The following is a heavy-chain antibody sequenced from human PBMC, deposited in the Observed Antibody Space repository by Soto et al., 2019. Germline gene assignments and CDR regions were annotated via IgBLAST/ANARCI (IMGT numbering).Heavy chain of an antibody. V-gene: IGHV3-11*06. CDR3: VRGGGGGLFDP. CDR2: ISPGSRYP. D-gene: IGHD2-15*01. Sequence: GGSLRLSCAGSGFTFGDSYMSWIRQAPGKGLEWLSYISPGSRYPAYADSVKGRFTTSRDNAKRSLYLQMMSLTAEDTAIYYCVRGGGGGLFDPWGQGTMVTVSS. CDR1: GFTFGDSY. J-gene: IGHJ5*02.